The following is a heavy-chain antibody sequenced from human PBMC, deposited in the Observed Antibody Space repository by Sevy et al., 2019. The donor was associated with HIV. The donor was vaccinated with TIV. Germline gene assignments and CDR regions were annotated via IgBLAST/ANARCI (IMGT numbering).Heavy chain of an antibody. J-gene: IGHJ6*02. CDR2: ISWNSGSI. CDR1: GFIFDDYA. Sequence: GGSLRLSCAASGFIFDDYAMHWVRQAPGKGLEWVSGISWNSGSIGYADSVKGRFTISRDNTKNSLYLQMNSLRAEDTAVYYCAKDCLPYYYYGMDVWGQGTTVTVSS. V-gene: IGHV3-9*01. CDR3: AKDCLPYYYYGMDV.